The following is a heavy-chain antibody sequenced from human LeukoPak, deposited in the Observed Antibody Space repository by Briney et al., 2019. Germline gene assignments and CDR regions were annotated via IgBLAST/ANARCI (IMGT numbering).Heavy chain of an antibody. J-gene: IGHJ4*02. CDR1: GFTFSSYA. Sequence: GGSLRLSCAASGFTFSSYAMSWVRQAPGKGLEWVSAISGSGGSTYYADSVKGQFTIPRDNSKNTLYLQMNSLRAEDTAVYYCAKDWAVWFGEPYFDYWGQGTLVTVSS. D-gene: IGHD3-10*01. CDR3: AKDWAVWFGEPYFDY. CDR2: ISGSGGST. V-gene: IGHV3-23*01.